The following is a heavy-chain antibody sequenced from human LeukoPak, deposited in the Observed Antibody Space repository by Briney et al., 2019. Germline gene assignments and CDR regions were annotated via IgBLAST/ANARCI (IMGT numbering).Heavy chain of an antibody. D-gene: IGHD2-21*02. V-gene: IGHV3-48*04. CDR1: GFTFSSYS. CDR2: TSSSSSTI. J-gene: IGHJ1*01. CDR3: TSWGDTTAEYFQC. Sequence: PGGSLRLSCAASGFTFSSYSMNWVRQAPGKGLEWVSYTSSSSSTIYYADSVKGRFTISRDNAQNSMYLQMNSLRVEDTAVYYCTSWGDTTAEYFQCWGQGTLVTVSS.